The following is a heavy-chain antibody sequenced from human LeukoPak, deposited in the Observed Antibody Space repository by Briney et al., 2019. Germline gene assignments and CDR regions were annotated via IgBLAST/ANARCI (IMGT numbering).Heavy chain of an antibody. D-gene: IGHD1-26*01. CDR2: ISSSGSTI. CDR3: ASSPSGSYPGTFDY. J-gene: IGHJ4*02. V-gene: IGHV3-48*03. Sequence: GGSLRLCCAASGFTFSSYEMNWVSQAPGKGLEWVSYISSSGSTIYYADSVKGRFTISRDNAKNSLYLQMNSLRAEDTAVYYCASSPSGSYPGTFDYWGQGTLVTVSS. CDR1: GFTFSSYE.